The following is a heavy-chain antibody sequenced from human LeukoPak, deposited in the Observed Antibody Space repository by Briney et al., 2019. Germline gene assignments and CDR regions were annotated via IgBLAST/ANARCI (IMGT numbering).Heavy chain of an antibody. J-gene: IGHJ3*02. V-gene: IGHV3-53*01. Sequence: GGSLRLSCAASGFTVSSNYMSWVRQAPGKGLEWVSVIYSGGSTYYADSVKGRFTISRDNSKNTLYLQMNSLRAEDTAVYYCARDADPQSDAFDIWGQGTMVTVSS. CDR2: IYSGGST. CDR3: ARDADPQSDAFDI. CDR1: GFTVSSNY.